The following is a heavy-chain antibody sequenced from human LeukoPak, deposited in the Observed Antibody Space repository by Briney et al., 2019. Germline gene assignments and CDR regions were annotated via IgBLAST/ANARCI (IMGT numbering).Heavy chain of an antibody. J-gene: IGHJ4*02. V-gene: IGHV3-11*01. CDR2: ISSSGSTI. Sequence: KTGGSVRLSCAASGFTFSDYYMSWIRQAPGKGLEWVSYISSSGSTIYYADSVKGRFTISRDNAKNSLYLQMNSLRAEDTAVYYCARVIAAAGSHFDYWGQGTLVTVSS. D-gene: IGHD6-13*01. CDR1: GFTFSDYY. CDR3: ARVIAAAGSHFDY.